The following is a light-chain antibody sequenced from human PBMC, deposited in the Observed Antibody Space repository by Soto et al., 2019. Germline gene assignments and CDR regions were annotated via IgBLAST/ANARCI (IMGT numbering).Light chain of an antibody. J-gene: IGKJ1*01. CDR2: GAS. CDR3: QQHNNWPRT. CDR1: QSVSSN. V-gene: IGKV3-15*01. Sequence: EIVMTQSPATLPVSPGERATLSCRASQSVSSNLAWYQQKPGQAPRLLIYGASTRATGIPARFSGSGSGTEFTLTISSLQSEDFAVYYCQQHNNWPRTFGQGPKVDIK.